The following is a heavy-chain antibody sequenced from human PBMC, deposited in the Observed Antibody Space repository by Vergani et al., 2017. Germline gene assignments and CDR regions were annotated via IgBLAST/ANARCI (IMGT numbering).Heavy chain of an antibody. D-gene: IGHD5-18*01. Sequence: EVQLLESGGGLVQPGGSLRLSCAASGFTFSSYWMHWVRQAPGKGVGWVSLINSDGSSNSYADSVKGRFTISRDNAKNTLYLQMNRLRAEDTAVYYCARGTSRRGYIYGGTDYWGQGTLVTVSS. J-gene: IGHJ4*02. CDR1: GFTFSSYW. V-gene: IGHV3-74*02. CDR2: INSDGSSN. CDR3: ARGTSRRGYIYGGTDY.